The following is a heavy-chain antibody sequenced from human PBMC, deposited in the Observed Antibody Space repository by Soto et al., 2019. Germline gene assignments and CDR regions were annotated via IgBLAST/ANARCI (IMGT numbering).Heavy chain of an antibody. CDR2: ISGSGGST. CDR3: AKGRAAAGKGAFDY. J-gene: IGHJ4*02. D-gene: IGHD6-13*01. CDR1: GFTFSSYA. V-gene: IGHV3-23*01. Sequence: PGGSLRLSCAASGFTFSSYAMTWVRQAPGKGLEWVSGISGSGGSTYYADTVKGRFTISRESSKNTLYQQMNSLRAVDTAVYYCAKGRAAAGKGAFDYWGQGTQVTVSS.